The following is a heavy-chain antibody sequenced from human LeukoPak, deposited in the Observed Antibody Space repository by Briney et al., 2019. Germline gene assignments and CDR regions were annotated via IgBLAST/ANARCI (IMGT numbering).Heavy chain of an antibody. CDR1: GYTFTVYY. V-gene: IGHV1-2*02. Sequence: ASVKVSCKASGYTFTVYYIHWVRQAPGQGLEYMGWINPNSGGTNYEQKFQGRVTMTRDTSISTAYMELSRLRSDDTAVYYCARDLYQWLPSTRPRDYYYYMDVWGEGTTVTVSS. D-gene: IGHD6-19*01. CDR2: INPNSGGT. J-gene: IGHJ6*03. CDR3: ARDLYQWLPSTRPRDYYYYMDV.